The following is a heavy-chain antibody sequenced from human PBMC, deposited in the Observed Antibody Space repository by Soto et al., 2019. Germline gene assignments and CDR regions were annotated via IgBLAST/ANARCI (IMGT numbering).Heavy chain of an antibody. CDR3: ARIVVVPAAMVDY. CDR1: GFTFSSYG. CDR2: ISYDGSNK. D-gene: IGHD2-2*01. Sequence: PGGSLRLSCAASGFTFSSYGMHWVRQAPGKGLEWVAVISYDGSNKYYADSVKGRFTISRDNSKNTLYLQMNSLRAEDTAVYYCARIVVVPAAMVDYWGQGTLVTVSS. V-gene: IGHV3-30*03. J-gene: IGHJ4*02.